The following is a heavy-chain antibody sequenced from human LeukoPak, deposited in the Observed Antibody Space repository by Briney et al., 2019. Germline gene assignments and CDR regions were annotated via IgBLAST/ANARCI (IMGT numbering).Heavy chain of an antibody. D-gene: IGHD3-10*01. CDR3: ARDMGNYYGMDV. V-gene: IGHV1-69*04. CDR2: IIPILGIA. J-gene: IGHJ6*02. CDR1: GGTFSSYT. Sequence: GASVKVSCKASGGTFSSYTISWVRQAPGQGLEXMGRIIPILGIANYAQKFQGRVTITADKSTSTAYMELSSLRSEDTAVYYCARDMGNYYGMDVWGQGTTVTVSS.